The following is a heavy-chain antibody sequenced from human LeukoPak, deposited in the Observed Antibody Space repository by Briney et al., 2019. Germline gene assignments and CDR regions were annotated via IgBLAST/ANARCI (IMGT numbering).Heavy chain of an antibody. Sequence: SETLSLTCIVSGASISSYYWSRIRQPPGKGLEWIGYIHHSGSTNSNPSLKSRVTISVDTSKNQFSLKLSSVTAADTAVYYCAREDHDYGDYTAFGIWGQGTMVTVSS. CDR1: GASISSYY. CDR2: IHHSGST. CDR3: AREDHDYGDYTAFGI. D-gene: IGHD4-17*01. V-gene: IGHV4-59*01. J-gene: IGHJ3*02.